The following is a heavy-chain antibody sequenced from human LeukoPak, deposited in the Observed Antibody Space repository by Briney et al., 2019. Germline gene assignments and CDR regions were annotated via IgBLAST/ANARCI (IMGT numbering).Heavy chain of an antibody. CDR2: INDSGGST. Sequence: RGSLRLSCAASGFTFSSYAMSWVRQAPGKGLEWVSTINDSGGSTYYADSVKGPFTISRHNSKNTLYLKMSSLRAVNLAVYYCAKSASYYFGSGSYSYGFDYWGQGTLVTASS. CDR1: GFTFSSYA. V-gene: IGHV3-23*01. CDR3: AKSASYYFGSGSYSYGFDY. J-gene: IGHJ4*02. D-gene: IGHD3-10*01.